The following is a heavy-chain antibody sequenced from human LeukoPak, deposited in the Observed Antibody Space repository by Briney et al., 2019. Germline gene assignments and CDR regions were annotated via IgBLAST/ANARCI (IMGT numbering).Heavy chain of an antibody. Sequence: SETLSLTCTVSGGSISSYYWSWIRQPPGKGLEWIGYIYYSGSTNYNPSLKSRVTISVDTSKNQFSLKLSSVTAADTAVYYCARGGLRYFDWSPEEDVWGQGTTVTVSS. CDR2: IYYSGST. CDR3: ARGGLRYFDWSPEEDV. D-gene: IGHD3-9*01. J-gene: IGHJ6*02. CDR1: GGSISSYY. V-gene: IGHV4-59*08.